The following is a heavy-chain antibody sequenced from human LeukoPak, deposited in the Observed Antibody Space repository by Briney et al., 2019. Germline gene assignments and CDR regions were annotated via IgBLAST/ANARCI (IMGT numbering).Heavy chain of an antibody. Sequence: SETLSLTCTVSGGSISSSSYYWGWIRQPPGKGLEWIGSIYYSGSTYYNPSLKSRVTISVDTSKNQFSLKLSSVTAADTAVYYCARGFRGGIAAALAYWGQGTLVTVSS. CDR2: IYYSGST. D-gene: IGHD6-13*01. CDR3: ARGFRGGIAAALAY. J-gene: IGHJ4*02. CDR1: GGSISSSSYY. V-gene: IGHV4-39*07.